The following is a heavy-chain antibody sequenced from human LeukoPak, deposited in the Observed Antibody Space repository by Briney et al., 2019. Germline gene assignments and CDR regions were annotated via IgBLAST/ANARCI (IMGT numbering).Heavy chain of an antibody. CDR2: INPSGGDT. V-gene: IGHV1-46*01. CDR1: GYTFTIYY. J-gene: IGHJ4*02. D-gene: IGHD1-26*01. Sequence: ASVKVSCKASGYTFTIYYRHWVRQAPGQGLEWMGVINPSGGDTTYAQKFQGRVTMTRDTSTSTVYMELSSLRSEDTAVYYCASPRGGSYGWFDYWGQGTRVTVSS. CDR3: ASPRGGSYGWFDY.